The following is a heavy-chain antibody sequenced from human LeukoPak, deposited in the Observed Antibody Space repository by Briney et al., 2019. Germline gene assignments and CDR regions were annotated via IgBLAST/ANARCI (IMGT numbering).Heavy chain of an antibody. V-gene: IGHV1-8*01. Sequence: GASVKVSCKASGYTFTSYEINWGRQAAGQRVEWMGWMNPNSGNTGYAQKFQGRVTMTRNTSISTAYMELSSLRSEDTAVYYCARGLGTQFHYYYGMDVWGQGTTVTVSS. CDR2: MNPNSGNT. CDR1: GYTFTSYE. J-gene: IGHJ6*02. CDR3: ARGLGTQFHYYYGMDV.